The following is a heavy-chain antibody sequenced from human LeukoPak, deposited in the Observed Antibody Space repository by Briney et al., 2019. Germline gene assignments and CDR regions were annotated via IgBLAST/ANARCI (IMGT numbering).Heavy chain of an antibody. V-gene: IGHV4-38-2*01. Sequence: SETLSLTCAVSGYSISSSHYWGWIRQPPGKGLEWIGHMYYSGSSSYSPSLKSRVTISVDTSNNQFSLKLTSVTAADTAVYYCARRGGFGFTFDHWGQGTLVAVSS. CDR2: MYYSGSS. CDR1: GYSISSSHY. D-gene: IGHD3-10*01. CDR3: ARRGGFGFTFDH. J-gene: IGHJ4*02.